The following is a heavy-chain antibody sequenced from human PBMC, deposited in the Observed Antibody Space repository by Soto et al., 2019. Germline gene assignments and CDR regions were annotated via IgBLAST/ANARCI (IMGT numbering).Heavy chain of an antibody. CDR1: GGSINSGGYY. J-gene: IGHJ4*02. CDR3: ARTGYGDYDLGY. D-gene: IGHD4-17*01. Sequence: QVHLQESGPGLVKPSQTLSLTCTVSGGSINSGGYYWSWIRQHPGKGLEWIGYIYYSGSTYYNPSLKSRVTISVDTSKNQSSLKLSSVTAADTAVYYCARTGYGDYDLGYWGQGTLVTVSS. V-gene: IGHV4-31*03. CDR2: IYYSGST.